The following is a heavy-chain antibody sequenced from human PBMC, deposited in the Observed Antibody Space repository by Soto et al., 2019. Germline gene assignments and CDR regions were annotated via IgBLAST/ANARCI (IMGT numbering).Heavy chain of an antibody. CDR1: GFTFSLFG. J-gene: IGHJ6*02. CDR2: LWSDGSSK. D-gene: IGHD3-10*01. V-gene: IGHV3-33*01. CDR3: ARPAYYGSRSDYAIDV. Sequence: GGSLRLSCAASGFTFSLFGMHWVRQAPGKGLEWVAVLWSDGSSKYYADSVKGRFTISRDNSKNTLSLQMNSLRAEDTAVYYCARPAYYGSRSDYAIDVWGQGTTVTVSS.